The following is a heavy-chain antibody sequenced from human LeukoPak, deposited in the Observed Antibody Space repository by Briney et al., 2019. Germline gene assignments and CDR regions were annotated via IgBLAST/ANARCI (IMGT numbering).Heavy chain of an antibody. CDR1: RFTFSDYY. CDR2: ISGSGGST. J-gene: IGHJ3*02. V-gene: IGHV3-23*01. Sequence: GGSLRLSCAASRFTFSDYYMSWIRQAPGKGLEWVSAISGSGGSTYYADSVKGRFTISRDNSKNTLYLQMNSLRAEDTAVYYCAKADSSGYYYDIWGQGTMVTVSS. D-gene: IGHD3-22*01. CDR3: AKADSSGYYYDI.